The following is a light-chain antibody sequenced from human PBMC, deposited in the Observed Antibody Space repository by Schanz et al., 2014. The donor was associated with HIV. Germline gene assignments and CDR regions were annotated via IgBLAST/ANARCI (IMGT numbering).Light chain of an antibody. CDR1: SSNIGSHT. Sequence: QSVLTQPPSASGTPGQRVTISCSGSSSNIGSHTVNWYQQLPGTAPKLLMYSNDQRPSGVPDRFSGSKSGNTASLTISGLQAEDEADYYCSSSSTTTCVFGGGTKLTVL. CDR3: SSSSTTTCV. CDR2: SND. J-gene: IGLJ3*02. V-gene: IGLV1-44*01.